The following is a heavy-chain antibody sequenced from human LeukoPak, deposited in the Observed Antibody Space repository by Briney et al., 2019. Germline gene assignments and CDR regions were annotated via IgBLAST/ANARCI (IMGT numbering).Heavy chain of an antibody. D-gene: IGHD6-25*01. CDR2: VGSNGINT. CDR3: AKGLAAGSQYFDY. CDR1: GFTFRTYG. V-gene: IGHV3-23*01. Sequence: GGSLRLSCAASGFTFRTYGMSWVRQAPGKGLEWVSAVGSNGINTAYADSVKGRFTISRDNSKNTLYLQLNSLRAEDTAVYYCAKGLAAGSQYFDYWGQGTLVTVSS. J-gene: IGHJ4*02.